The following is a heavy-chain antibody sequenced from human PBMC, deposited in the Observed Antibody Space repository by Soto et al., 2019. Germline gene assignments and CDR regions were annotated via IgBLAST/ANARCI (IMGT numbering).Heavy chain of an antibody. V-gene: IGHV3-30*18. CDR3: AKDLEGYGDYVSYYYYGMDV. CDR1: GFTFSSYG. J-gene: IGHJ6*02. CDR2: ISYDGSNK. Sequence: QVQLVESGGGVVQPGRSLRLSCAASGFTFSSYGMHWVRQAPGKGLEWVAVISYDGSNKYYADSVKGRFTISRDNSKNTVYLQMNSLRAEDTAVYYCAKDLEGYGDYVSYYYYGMDVWGQGTTVTVSS. D-gene: IGHD4-17*01.